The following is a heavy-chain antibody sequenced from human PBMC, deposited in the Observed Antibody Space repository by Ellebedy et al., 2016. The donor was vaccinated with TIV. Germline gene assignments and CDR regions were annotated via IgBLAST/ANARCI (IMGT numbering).Heavy chain of an antibody. CDR3: ATDGSYGDYRSPTHAFEI. J-gene: IGHJ3*02. Sequence: GESLKISCAASRFSFRSYWMTWVRQAPGKGLEWVANIRQDGGDLYYVDSVKGRLTISSDNAKNSLYLLMNSLSAEDTGVYYCATDGSYGDYRSPTHAFEIWGQGTMVTVSS. D-gene: IGHD4-17*01. CDR2: IRQDGGDL. V-gene: IGHV3-7*01. CDR1: RFSFRSYW.